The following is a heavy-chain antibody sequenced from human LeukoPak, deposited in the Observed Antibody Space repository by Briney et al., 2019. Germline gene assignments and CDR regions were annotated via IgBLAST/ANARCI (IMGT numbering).Heavy chain of an antibody. D-gene: IGHD3-22*01. V-gene: IGHV3-48*01. CDR3: SRLDAYYYDSSGYYGVDP. CDR2: ISSRSSTI. CDR1: GFTFSSYS. J-gene: IGHJ5*02. Sequence: QPGGSLRLSCAASGFTFSSYSMNWVRQAPGQGLKWVSFISSRSSTIYYADSVKGRFTISRDNAKNSLYLQMNSLRAEDTAVYYCSRLDAYYYDSSGYYGVDPWGQGTLVTVSS.